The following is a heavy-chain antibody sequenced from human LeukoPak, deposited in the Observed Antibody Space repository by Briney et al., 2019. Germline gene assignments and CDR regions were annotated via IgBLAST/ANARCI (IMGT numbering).Heavy chain of an antibody. Sequence: SETLSLTCTVSGGSIFTNDIYWSWIRQPPGRGLEWIGYIYYSGSTSYNPSLKSRATILDTSENQFSLKLTSVTAADTAVYYCAREGHYYASGSGAFDIWGQGTMITVSS. V-gene: IGHV4-30-4*01. CDR2: IYYSGST. CDR1: GGSIFTNDIY. D-gene: IGHD3-10*01. J-gene: IGHJ3*02. CDR3: AREGHYYASGSGAFDI.